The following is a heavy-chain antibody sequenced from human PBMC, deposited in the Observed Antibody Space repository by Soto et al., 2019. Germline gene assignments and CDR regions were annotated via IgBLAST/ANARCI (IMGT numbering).Heavy chain of an antibody. Sequence: EVQLVESRGGLVQPGRSLRLSCTGSGFTLGAYAMSWVRQAPGKGLEWVGSIRSRAYGGTTEYAASVKGRFTISRDASKSIAYLQMDSLKTEDTAMYFCARYRLAADLSDFDYWGQGTLVTVSS. CDR3: ARYRLAADLSDFDY. CDR1: GFTLGAYA. J-gene: IGHJ4*02. V-gene: IGHV3-49*04. CDR2: IRSRAYGGTT. D-gene: IGHD6-25*01.